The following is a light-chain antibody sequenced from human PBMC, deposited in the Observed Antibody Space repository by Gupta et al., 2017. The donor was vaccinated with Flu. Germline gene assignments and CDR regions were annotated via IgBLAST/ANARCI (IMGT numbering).Light chain of an antibody. CDR2: DAT. CDR1: QNVAES. V-gene: IGKV3-11*01. Sequence: TQSPATLSLSPGDTATLSCRTSQNVAESLAWYQQKSGQAPRLLIYDATQRDTGIPDRFRGSGSGTDFTLTISSREQADFAVYYCRQRADWPRFTFGHGTKVA. J-gene: IGKJ3*01. CDR3: RQRADWPRFT.